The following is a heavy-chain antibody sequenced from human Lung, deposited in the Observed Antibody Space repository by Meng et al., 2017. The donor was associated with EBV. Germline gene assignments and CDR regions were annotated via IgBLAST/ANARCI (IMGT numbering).Heavy chain of an antibody. D-gene: IGHD1-26*01. CDR3: ARVRGWELL. V-gene: IGHV4-59*01. CDR1: GGSISSYY. CDR2: IYYSGST. J-gene: IGHJ4*02. Sequence: RLQRSGQGKVKPSETLSLTCTVSGGSISSYYWSWIRQPPGKGLEWIGYIYYSGSTNYNPSLKSRVTISVDTSKNQFSLKLSSVTAADTAVYYCARVRGWELLWGQGTLVTVSS.